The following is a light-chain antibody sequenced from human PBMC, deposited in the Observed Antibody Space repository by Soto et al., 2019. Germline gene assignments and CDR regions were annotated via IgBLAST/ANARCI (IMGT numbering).Light chain of an antibody. CDR1: PSVTNY. V-gene: IGKV3-11*01. J-gene: IGKJ5*01. CDR2: GAF. CDR3: QQRSDWPLT. Sequence: EIFLAQSPCSLSLSPVEIATLPCRASPSVTNYLAWYQQKPGQAPRLLIYGAFNRATGIPARFSGSGSGTDFTLTISSLEPEDFAVYYCQQRSDWPLTFGQGTRLEI.